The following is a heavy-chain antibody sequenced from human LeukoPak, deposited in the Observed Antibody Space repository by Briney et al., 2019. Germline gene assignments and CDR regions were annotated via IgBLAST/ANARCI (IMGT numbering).Heavy chain of an antibody. J-gene: IGHJ6*03. CDR3: ARRTRSFSYTYGDAYYYSYMDV. Sequence: SETLSLTCTVSGGSGSSDSWSWIRQPPGQGLEWIGYISGSVRPSYNPSLKSRVTISVDPSKSQLSLKLRSVTTADTAVYYCARRTRSFSYTYGDAYYYSYMDVWGKRTTV. CDR1: GGSGSSDS. CDR2: ISGSVRP. D-gene: IGHD5-18*01. V-gene: IGHV4-59*02.